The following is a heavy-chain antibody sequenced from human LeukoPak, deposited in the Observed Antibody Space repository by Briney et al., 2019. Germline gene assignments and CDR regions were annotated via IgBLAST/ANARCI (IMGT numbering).Heavy chain of an antibody. J-gene: IGHJ4*02. CDR1: GFTFSSYA. CDR3: ARVLLWFGELSSSSLASDY. D-gene: IGHD3-10*01. V-gene: IGHV3-30*01. CDR2: ISYDGSNK. Sequence: GGSLRLSCAASGFTFSSYAMHWVRQAPGKGLEWVAVISYDGSNKYYADSVKGRFTISRDNSNNTLYLQMNSLRAEDTAVYYCARVLLWFGELSSSSLASDYWGQGTLVTVSS.